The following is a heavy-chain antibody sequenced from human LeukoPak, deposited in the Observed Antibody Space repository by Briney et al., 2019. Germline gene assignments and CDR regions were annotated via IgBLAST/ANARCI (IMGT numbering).Heavy chain of an antibody. Sequence: GGSLRLSCAASGFTFSSCAMHWVRQAPGKGLEWVAVISYHGSNDGSNKYYADSVKGRFTISRDNSKNTLYLQVNSLRPEDTAVYYCARENYGAHYFDYWGQGTLVTVSS. CDR2: ISYHGSNDGSNK. CDR3: ARENYGAHYFDY. D-gene: IGHD3-16*01. V-gene: IGHV3-30*04. J-gene: IGHJ4*02. CDR1: GFTFSSCA.